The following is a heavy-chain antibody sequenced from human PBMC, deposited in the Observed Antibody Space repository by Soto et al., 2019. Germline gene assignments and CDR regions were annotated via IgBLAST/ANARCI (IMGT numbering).Heavy chain of an antibody. Sequence: GASVKVSCKASGGTFSSYAISWVRQAPGQGLEWMGGIIPIFGTANYAQKFQGRVTITADESTSTAYMELSSLRSEDTAVYYCAGEVVWFYYYYGMDVWGQGTTVTVSS. J-gene: IGHJ6*02. V-gene: IGHV1-69*13. CDR3: AGEVVWFYYYYGMDV. CDR1: GGTFSSYA. CDR2: IIPIFGTA. D-gene: IGHD3-22*01.